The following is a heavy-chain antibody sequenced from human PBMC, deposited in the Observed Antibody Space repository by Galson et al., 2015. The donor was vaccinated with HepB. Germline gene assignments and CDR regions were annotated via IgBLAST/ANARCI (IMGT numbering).Heavy chain of an antibody. CDR2: ISSSSSYI. Sequence: SLRLSCAASGFTFSSYSMNWVRQAPGKGLEWVSSISSSSSYIYYADSVKGRFTISRDNAKNSLYLQMNSLRAEDTAVYYCAREVLAVAPRFDPWGQGTLVTVSS. CDR3: AREVLAVAPRFDP. J-gene: IGHJ5*02. D-gene: IGHD6-19*01. CDR1: GFTFSSYS. V-gene: IGHV3-21*01.